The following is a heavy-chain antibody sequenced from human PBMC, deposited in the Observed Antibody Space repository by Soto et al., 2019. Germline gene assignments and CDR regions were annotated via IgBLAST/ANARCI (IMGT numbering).Heavy chain of an antibody. CDR3: XXXXXXXLDRNY. Sequence: EXQLVESGGALVQPGGSLRLSCAASGFTFSSFWMHWVRQTPGKGLVWVSRINTDGGEIYYADFVKGRFTVSRDNAKXXXXXXXXXXXXXXXXXXXXXXXXXXXLDRNYWGQGTLVTVSS. D-gene: IGHD3-9*01. J-gene: IGHJ4*02. CDR2: INTDGGEI. CDR1: GFTFSSFW. V-gene: IGHV3-74*01.